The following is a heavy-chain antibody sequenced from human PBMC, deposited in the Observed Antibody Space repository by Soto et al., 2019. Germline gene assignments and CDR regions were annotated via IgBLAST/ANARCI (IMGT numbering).Heavy chain of an antibody. V-gene: IGHV1-58*02. CDR2: IVVGSGHT. Sequence: QMQLVQSGPEVKKPGTSVKVSCKTSGFSFTSSAMQWVRQARGQRLEWIGWIVVGSGHTNNAQKFQERVTITRDMPTSPAYLELRSLRSEDTAVYYCAAASRPSGGYYRIDVWGQGTTVTVSS. CDR3: AAASRPSGGYYRIDV. J-gene: IGHJ6*02. D-gene: IGHD3-10*01. CDR1: GFSFTSSA.